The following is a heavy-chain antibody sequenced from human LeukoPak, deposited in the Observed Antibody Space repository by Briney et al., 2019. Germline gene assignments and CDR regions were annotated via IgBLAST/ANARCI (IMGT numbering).Heavy chain of an antibody. Sequence: ASVKVSCKASGYTFTSYDINWVRQATGQGLEWMGWINPNSGGTNYAQKFQGRVTMTRDTSISTAYMELSRLRSDDTAVYYCARVGRFLEWLFPDYWGQGTLVTVSS. J-gene: IGHJ4*02. V-gene: IGHV1-2*02. CDR1: GYTFTSYD. D-gene: IGHD3-3*01. CDR2: INPNSGGT. CDR3: ARVGRFLEWLFPDY.